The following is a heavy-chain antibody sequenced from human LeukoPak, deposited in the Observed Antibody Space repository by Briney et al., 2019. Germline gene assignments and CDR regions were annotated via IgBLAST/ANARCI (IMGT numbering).Heavy chain of an antibody. CDR1: GGSISSGGYS. Sequence: KPSETLSLTCIVSGGSISSGGYSWSWIRQPPGKGLEWIGYIYHSGSTYYNPSLKSRVTISVDRSKNQFSLKLSSVTAADTAVYYCARGGGDSSGYYPWYYFDYWGQGTLVTVSS. CDR2: IYHSGST. J-gene: IGHJ4*02. CDR3: ARGGGDSSGYYPWYYFDY. V-gene: IGHV4-30-2*01. D-gene: IGHD3-22*01.